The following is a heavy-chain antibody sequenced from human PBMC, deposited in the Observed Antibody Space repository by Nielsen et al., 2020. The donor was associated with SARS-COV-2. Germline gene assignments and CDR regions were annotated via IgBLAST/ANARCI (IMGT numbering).Heavy chain of an antibody. CDR3: ARETHDHTSSFVDH. CDR1: GFSINKFG. D-gene: IGHD1-1*01. V-gene: IGHV3-30*03. Sequence: GESLKISCEASGFSINKFGMHWVRQAPGKGLDWVTFISYDGSVKYYANSVKGRFTVSRDNSKDTLHLQMNSLNSEDTAVYFCARETHDHTSSFVDHWGQGTLVTVSS. CDR2: ISYDGSVK. J-gene: IGHJ5*02.